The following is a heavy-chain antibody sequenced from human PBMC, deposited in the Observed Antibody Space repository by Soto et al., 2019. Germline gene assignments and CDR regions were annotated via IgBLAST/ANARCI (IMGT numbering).Heavy chain of an antibody. CDR1: GFTFSDFV. V-gene: IGHV3-23*01. CDR3: AKSTAGWYSFDY. Sequence: HPGGSLRLSCEASGFTFSDFVMNWVRQAPGKGLEWVSGIGAGGININYADSVKDRFTVSRDNSKNTVSLQMNSLRAEDTATYYCAKSTAGWYSFDYWGQGILVTVSS. J-gene: IGHJ4*02. CDR2: IGAGGINI. D-gene: IGHD6-19*01.